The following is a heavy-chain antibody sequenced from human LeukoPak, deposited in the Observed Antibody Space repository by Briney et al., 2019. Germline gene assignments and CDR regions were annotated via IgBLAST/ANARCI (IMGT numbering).Heavy chain of an antibody. Sequence: PGGSLRLSCAASGFTFSSYAMSWVRQAPGKGLEWVSSISSSSSYIYYADSVKGRFTISRDNAKNSLYLQMNSLRAEDTAVYYCARVTDLKSGALDYWGQGTLVTVSS. V-gene: IGHV3-21*01. D-gene: IGHD3-10*01. CDR1: GFTFSSYA. CDR2: ISSSSSYI. J-gene: IGHJ4*02. CDR3: ARVTDLKSGALDY.